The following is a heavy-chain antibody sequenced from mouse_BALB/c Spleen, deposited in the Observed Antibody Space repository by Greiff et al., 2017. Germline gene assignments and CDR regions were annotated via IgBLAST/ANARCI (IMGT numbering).Heavy chain of an antibody. J-gene: IGHJ4*01. CDR2: IWGDGST. V-gene: IGHV2-6-7*01. CDR1: GFSLTGYG. D-gene: IGHD2-3*01. Sequence: VKLVESGPGLVAPSQSLSITCTVSGFSLTGYGVNWVRQPPGKGLEWLGMIWGDGSTDYNSALKSRLSISKDNSKSQVFLKMNSLQTDDTARYYCAREGGYYLYYYAMDYWGQGTSVTVSS. CDR3: AREGGYYLYYYAMDY.